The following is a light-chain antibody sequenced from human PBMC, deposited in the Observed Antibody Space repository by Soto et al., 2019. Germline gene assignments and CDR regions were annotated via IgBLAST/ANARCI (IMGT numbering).Light chain of an antibody. Sequence: QSVLTQPPSASGSPGQSVTISCTGSSSDVGGYNYVSWYQQHPGKAPKLMIYDVIKRPSGVPDRFSGSKSGDTASLTVSGLQAEDEADYYCQSYDSSLSGSVVFGGGTKLTVL. V-gene: IGLV2-8*01. J-gene: IGLJ2*01. CDR2: DVI. CDR1: SSDVGGYNY. CDR3: QSYDSSLSGSVV.